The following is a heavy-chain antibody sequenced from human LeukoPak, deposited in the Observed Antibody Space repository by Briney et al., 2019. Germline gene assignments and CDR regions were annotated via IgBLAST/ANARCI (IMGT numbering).Heavy chain of an antibody. D-gene: IGHD6-19*01. CDR3: ARDRTSSGWYGGFDY. J-gene: IGHJ4*02. CDR1: GFTFSSYG. CDR2: ISYDGSQI. Sequence: GRSLRLSCAASGFTFSSYGMHWVRQAPGKGLEWLAVISYDGSQIYYADSVKGRFTISRDNSKNTLYLQMNTLRPEDTAVYYCARDRTSSGWYGGFDYWGQGTLVTVSS. V-gene: IGHV3-30*19.